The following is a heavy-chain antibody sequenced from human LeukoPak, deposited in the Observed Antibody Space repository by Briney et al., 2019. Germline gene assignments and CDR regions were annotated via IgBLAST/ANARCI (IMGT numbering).Heavy chain of an antibody. Sequence: GASVKVSCKASGYTFTSYGISWVRQAPGQGLEWMGWISAYNGNTNYAQKLQGRVTMTTDTSTSTAYMELRSLRSDDTAVYYCARDIVVVVATKDAFDIWGQGTMVTVSS. CDR3: ARDIVVVVATKDAFDI. D-gene: IGHD2-15*01. V-gene: IGHV1-18*01. CDR1: GYTFTSYG. CDR2: ISAYNGNT. J-gene: IGHJ3*02.